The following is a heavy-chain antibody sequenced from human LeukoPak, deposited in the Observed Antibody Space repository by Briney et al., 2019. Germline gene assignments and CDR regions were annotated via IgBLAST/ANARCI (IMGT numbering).Heavy chain of an antibody. CDR3: AREGPALMVRDEFDI. CDR1: GFTFSSYS. CDR2: ISSSSSTI. V-gene: IGHV3-48*01. J-gene: IGHJ3*02. Sequence: GGSLRLSCAASGFTFSSYSMNWVRQAPGKGLEWVSYISSSSSTIYYADSVKGRFTISRDNAKNSLYLQMNSLRAEDTAVYYCAREGPALMVRDEFDIWGQGTMVTVSS. D-gene: IGHD3-10*01.